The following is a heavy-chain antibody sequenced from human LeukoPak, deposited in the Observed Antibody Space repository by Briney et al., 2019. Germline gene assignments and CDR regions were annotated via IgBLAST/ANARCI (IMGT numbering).Heavy chain of an antibody. CDR3: ATDRGWRTSGYYLYYFEY. Sequence: PGGSLRLSCAASGFVFRNYFMSWVRQAPGKGLEWVDSIKNDGSERYYVDSVRGRYTISRDNTKNSLFLQMSSLRAEDTAVYYCATDRGWRTSGYYLYYFEYWGQGTLVTFSS. D-gene: IGHD3-3*01. J-gene: IGHJ4*02. V-gene: IGHV3-7*01. CDR2: IKNDGSER. CDR1: GFVFRNYF.